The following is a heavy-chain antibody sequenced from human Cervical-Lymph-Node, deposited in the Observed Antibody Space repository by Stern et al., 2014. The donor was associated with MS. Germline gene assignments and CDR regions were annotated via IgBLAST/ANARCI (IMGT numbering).Heavy chain of an antibody. V-gene: IGHV3-33*01. CDR2: IWYDGSNP. CDR3: ASAYSSSHYYFDY. Sequence: MQLVESGGGVVQPGRSLRLSCAASGFSFSRYAMHWVRQAPGKGLEWVALIWYDGSNPYYAASVTGRFTISRDNFKNTLYLQMNSLRAEDTAVYYCASAYSSSHYYFDYWGQGTLVTVSS. D-gene: IGHD6-13*01. CDR1: GFSFSRYA. J-gene: IGHJ4*02.